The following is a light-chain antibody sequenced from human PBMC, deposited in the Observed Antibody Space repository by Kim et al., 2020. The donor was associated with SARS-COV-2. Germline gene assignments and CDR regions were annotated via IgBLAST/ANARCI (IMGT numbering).Light chain of an antibody. Sequence: QSVLTQPPSVSGAPGQRVTISCTGSSSNIGAGYDVHWYQQLPGTAPKLLIYGNSNRPSGVPDRFSGYKSGTSASLAITGLQAEDEADYYCQSYDSSLSGWVFGGGTQLTAL. CDR2: GNS. CDR3: QSYDSSLSGWV. V-gene: IGLV1-40*01. J-gene: IGLJ3*02. CDR1: SSNIGAGYD.